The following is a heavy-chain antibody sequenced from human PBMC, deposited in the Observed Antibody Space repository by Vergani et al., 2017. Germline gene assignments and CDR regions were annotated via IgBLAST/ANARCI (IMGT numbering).Heavy chain of an antibody. V-gene: IGHV4-31*09. J-gene: IGHJ4*02. CDR3: SMGSKDDAAVDY. CDR2: IYYSGST. D-gene: IGHD3-10*01. Sequence: QVQLQESGPGLVKPSQTLSLTCTVSGGSISSGGYYWSWIRQHPGKGLEWIGYIYYSGSTNYNPSLKSRVTISVDTSKNQFSLKLSSVTAADTAVYYCSMGSKDDAAVDYWGQGTLVTVSS. CDR1: GGSISSGGYY.